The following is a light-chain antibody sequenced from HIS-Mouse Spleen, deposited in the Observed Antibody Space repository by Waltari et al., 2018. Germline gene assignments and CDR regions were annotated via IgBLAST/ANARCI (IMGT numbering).Light chain of an antibody. CDR1: SSDVGSYNL. V-gene: IGLV2-23*03. CDR3: CSYAGSSTFGV. J-gene: IGLJ3*02. CDR2: EGS. Sequence: QSALTQPASVSGSPGQSITISCTGTSSDVGSYNLVSWYRQHPGKAPKLVVYEGSKRPSGFSKRFSGSKSGNTASLTSAGLQAEDEADYYCCSYAGSSTFGVFGGGTKLTVL.